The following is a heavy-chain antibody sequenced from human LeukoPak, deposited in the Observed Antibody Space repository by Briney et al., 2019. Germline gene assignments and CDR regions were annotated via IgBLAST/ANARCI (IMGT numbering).Heavy chain of an antibody. V-gene: IGHV4-34*01. CDR3: ARKLLWFGEFDY. CDR2: INHSGST. D-gene: IGHD3-10*01. J-gene: IGHJ4*02. CDR1: GGSFSGYC. Sequence: TSETLSLTCAVYGGSFSGYCWSWIRQPPGKGLEWIGEINHSGSTNYNPSLKSRVTISVDTSKNQFSLKLSSVTAADTAVYYCARKLLWFGEFDYWGQGTMVTVSS.